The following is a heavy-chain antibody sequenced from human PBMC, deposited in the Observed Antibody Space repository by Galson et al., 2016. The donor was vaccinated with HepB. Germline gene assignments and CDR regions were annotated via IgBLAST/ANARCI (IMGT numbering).Heavy chain of an antibody. CDR3: ARAEDCFGDCPQKYYLDY. Sequence: SLXXSCAASGXXFSXXXMNXXXLAXXKGLXXVSSXDSTSRXIYYADXVRGRFTISRDNAQKSLYLQMNSLRAEDTALYYCARAEDCFGDCPQKYYLDYWGXXTLVTVSS. V-gene: IGHV3-21*01. CDR2: XDSTSRXI. D-gene: IGHD2-21*02. J-gene: IGHJ4*02. CDR1: GXXFSXXX.